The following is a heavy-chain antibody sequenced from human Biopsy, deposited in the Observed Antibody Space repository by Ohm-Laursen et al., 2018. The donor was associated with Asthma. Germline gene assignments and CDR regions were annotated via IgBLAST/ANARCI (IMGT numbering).Heavy chain of an antibody. J-gene: IGHJ4*02. CDR2: HDHEEGGT. V-gene: IGHV1-24*01. Sequence: GASVKVSCKISGYSFTDFSMHWVRQAPGQGLEWMGGHDHEEGGTVNARRFQGRVTMTEDTSTDTAYMELSSLSSDDTAVYYCASDFPKDYVRYNFQFWGQGTLVTVSS. CDR1: GYSFTDFS. CDR3: ASDFPKDYVRYNFQF. D-gene: IGHD4-17*01.